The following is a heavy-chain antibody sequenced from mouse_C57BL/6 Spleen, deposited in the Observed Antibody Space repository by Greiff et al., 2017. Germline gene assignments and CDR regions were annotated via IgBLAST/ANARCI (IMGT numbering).Heavy chain of an antibody. V-gene: IGHV5-9-1*02. D-gene: IGHD1-1*02. CDR1: GFTFSSYA. J-gene: IGHJ2*01. CDR2: ISRGGDYI. CDR3: TRDINGHQED. Sequence: EVMLVESGEGLVKPGGSLKLSCAASGFTFSSYAMSWVRQTPEQRLEWVAYISRGGDYIYYADTVKGRFTISRDNARNTRYLQMSSLESEDTAMYYCTRDINGHQEDWGKGTTLTVSS.